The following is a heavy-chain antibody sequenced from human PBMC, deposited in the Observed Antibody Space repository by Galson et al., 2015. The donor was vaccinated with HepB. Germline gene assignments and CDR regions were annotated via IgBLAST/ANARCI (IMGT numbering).Heavy chain of an antibody. CDR2: INHSGST. CDR3: ARGVTTHDDSSGYYYDY. J-gene: IGHJ4*02. Sequence: LSLTCAVYGGSFSGYYWSWIRQPPGKGLEWIGEINHSGSTNYNPSLESRVTISVDTSKNQFSLKLSSVTAADTAVYYCARGVTTHDDSSGYYYDYWGQGTLVTVSS. V-gene: IGHV4-34*01. CDR1: GGSFSGYY. D-gene: IGHD3-22*01.